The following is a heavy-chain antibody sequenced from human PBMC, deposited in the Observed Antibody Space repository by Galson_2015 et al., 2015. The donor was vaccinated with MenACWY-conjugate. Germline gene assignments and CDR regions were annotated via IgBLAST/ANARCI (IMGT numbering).Heavy chain of an antibody. CDR2: IKQDGSAK. V-gene: IGHV3-7*01. CDR1: GFALSTHW. D-gene: IGHD6-19*01. Sequence: SLRLSCAASGFALSTHWMGWVRQAPGKGLEWVANIKQDGSAKYYVDSVKGRFTISRDNAKNSLYLQMDSLRAEDTAVYYCARAKEQWLSKTFDIWGQGTMVTVSS. CDR3: ARAKEQWLSKTFDI. J-gene: IGHJ3*02.